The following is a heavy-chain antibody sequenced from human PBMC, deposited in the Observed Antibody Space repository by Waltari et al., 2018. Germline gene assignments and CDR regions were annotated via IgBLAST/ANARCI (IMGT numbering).Heavy chain of an antibody. CDR2: IRSKAYGGTT. V-gene: IGHV3-49*04. J-gene: IGHJ4*02. D-gene: IGHD3-22*01. Sequence: EVQLMESGGGLVQPGRSLRLSCTASGFTFGDYAMSWVRQAPGKGLEWVGFIRSKAYGGTTEYAASVKGRFTISRDDSKSIAYLQMNSLKTEDTAVYYCLVTMIPLSQSWGQGTLVTVSS. CDR3: LVTMIPLSQS. CDR1: GFTFGDYA.